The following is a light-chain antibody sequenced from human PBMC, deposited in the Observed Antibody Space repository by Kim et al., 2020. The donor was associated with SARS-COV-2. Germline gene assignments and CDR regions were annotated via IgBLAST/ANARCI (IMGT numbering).Light chain of an antibody. Sequence: PGKTARITCGGSNIGSKSVHWYQQKPGQAPVLVMFYDSDRPSGIPERFSGSNSGNTATLTISRVEAGDEADFYCQVWDSDSEHVVFGGGTKLTVL. CDR3: QVWDSDSEHVV. V-gene: IGLV3-21*04. CDR2: YDS. CDR1: NIGSKS. J-gene: IGLJ2*01.